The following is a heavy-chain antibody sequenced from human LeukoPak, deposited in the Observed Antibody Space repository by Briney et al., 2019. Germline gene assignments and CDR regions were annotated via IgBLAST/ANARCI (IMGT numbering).Heavy chain of an antibody. J-gene: IGHJ6*03. D-gene: IGHD5-12*01. CDR3: ARSGYDSTYYYYMDV. CDR1: GYSISSGYY. CDR2: VYHSGST. V-gene: IGHV4-38-2*02. Sequence: SETLSLTCTVSGYSISSGYYWGWIRPPPGKGLEWTGSVYHSGSTYYNPSLKSRVTISVDTSKNQFSLKLSSVTAADTAVYYCARSGYDSTYYYYMDVWGKGTTVTISS.